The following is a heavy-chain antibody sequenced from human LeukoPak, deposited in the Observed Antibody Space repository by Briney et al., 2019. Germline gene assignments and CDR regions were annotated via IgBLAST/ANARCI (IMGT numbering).Heavy chain of an antibody. CDR1: GFTFSSYW. Sequence: GGSLRLSCAASGFTFSSYWMHWVRQAPGKGLVWVSRINSDGSSISYADSVKGRFTISRDIAKNTLYLQMNSLRPEDTAVYYCARGGQLGTSTWYRNSLDSWGQGTLVTVSS. CDR3: ARGGQLGTSTWYRNSLDS. V-gene: IGHV3-74*01. J-gene: IGHJ4*02. D-gene: IGHD6-13*01. CDR2: INSDGSSI.